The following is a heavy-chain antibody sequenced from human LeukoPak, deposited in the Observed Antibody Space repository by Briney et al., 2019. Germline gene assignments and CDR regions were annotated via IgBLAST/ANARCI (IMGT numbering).Heavy chain of an antibody. Sequence: GGSLRLSCAASGFSFSFYRMDWVRQAPGKGLEWVSSISSSSSYIYYADSVKGRFTISRDNAKNSLYLQMNNLRAEDTAVYYCARADWDTAMIDYWGQGTLVTVSS. V-gene: IGHV3-21*01. CDR2: ISSSSSYI. CDR1: GFSFSFYR. J-gene: IGHJ4*02. CDR3: ARADWDTAMIDY. D-gene: IGHD5-18*01.